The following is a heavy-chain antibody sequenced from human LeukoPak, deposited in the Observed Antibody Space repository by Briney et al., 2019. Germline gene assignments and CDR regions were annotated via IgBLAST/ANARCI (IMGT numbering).Heavy chain of an antibody. CDR1: GGSISSSSYY. CDR2: IYYSGST. J-gene: IGHJ4*02. D-gene: IGHD6-19*01. CDR3: ARLVRIAVAGIIDY. V-gene: IGHV4-39*01. Sequence: SETLSLTCTVSGGSISSSSYYWGWIRQPPGKGLEWIGSIYYSGSTYYNPSLKSRVTISVDTSKNQFSLKLSSVTVADTAVYYCARLVRIAVAGIIDYWGQGTLVTVSS.